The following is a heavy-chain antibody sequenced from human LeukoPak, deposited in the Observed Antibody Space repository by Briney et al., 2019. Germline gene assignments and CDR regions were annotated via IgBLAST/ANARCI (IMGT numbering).Heavy chain of an antibody. CDR1: GFTFSTYG. Sequence: PGGSLRLSCTASGFTFSTYGIHWVRQAPGKGLEWVAVVSYDGSSKYYADSVRGRFTISRDNSKNTLFLQMNSLRAEDTAVYYCARDVEDRLGFQSFDSWGQGTLVTVSS. D-gene: IGHD3-10*01. CDR3: ARDVEDRLGFQSFDS. J-gene: IGHJ4*02. V-gene: IGHV3-30*03. CDR2: VSYDGSSK.